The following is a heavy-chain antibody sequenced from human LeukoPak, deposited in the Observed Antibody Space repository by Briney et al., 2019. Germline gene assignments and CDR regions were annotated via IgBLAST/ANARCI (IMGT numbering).Heavy chain of an antibody. J-gene: IGHJ6*03. D-gene: IGHD3-10*01. Sequence: GGSLRLSCAASGFTFSSYAMHWVRQAPGKGLEYVSAISSNGGSTYYANSVKGRSTISRDNSKNTLYLQMGSLRAEDMAVYYCARERGPPYYYHMDVWGKGTTVTVSS. CDR1: GFTFSSYA. V-gene: IGHV3-64*01. CDR2: ISSNGGST. CDR3: ARERGPPYYYHMDV.